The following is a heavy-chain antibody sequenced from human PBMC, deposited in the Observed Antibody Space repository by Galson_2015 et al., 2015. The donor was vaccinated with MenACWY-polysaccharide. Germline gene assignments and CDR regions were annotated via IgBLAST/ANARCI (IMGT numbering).Heavy chain of an antibody. CDR1: TFTFRGSG. CDR2: IQYDAVYK. D-gene: IGHD6-13*01. V-gene: IGHV3-33*01. J-gene: IGHJ3*02. CDR3: AREGSRIVFHAFDT. Sequence: SLRLSCAASTFTFRGSGMHWVRQAPGKGLEWVAVIQYDAVYKQYLDSVKGRFSVSRDNSKNTLYLEMNSLGAEDTAVYYCAREGSRIVFHAFDTWGQGTMVTVSS.